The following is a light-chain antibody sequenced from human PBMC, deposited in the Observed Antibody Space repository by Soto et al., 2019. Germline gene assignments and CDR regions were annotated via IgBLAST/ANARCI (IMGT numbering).Light chain of an antibody. CDR1: QSVSSY. V-gene: IGKV3-11*01. CDR2: DAS. J-gene: IGKJ1*01. CDR3: QQRSNWPPSWT. Sequence: EIVLTQSPASTSLSPGKTANLCCXXXQSVSSYLAWYQQKPGQAPRLLIYDASNRATGIPARFSGSGSGTDFTLTISSLEPEDFAVYYCQQRSNWPPSWTFGQGTKVDIK.